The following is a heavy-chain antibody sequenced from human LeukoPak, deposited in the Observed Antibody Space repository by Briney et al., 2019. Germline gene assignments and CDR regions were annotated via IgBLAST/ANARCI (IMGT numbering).Heavy chain of an antibody. J-gene: IGHJ4*02. CDR3: ARSRYSTSFDY. D-gene: IGHD6-13*01. Sequence: SETLSLTCTVSGGSISSYYWSWIRQPPGKGLEWIGYIYYSGSTNYNPSLKSRVTISVDTSKNRFSLKLSSVTAADTAVYYCARSRYSTSFDYWGQGTLVTVSS. CDR1: GGSISSYY. CDR2: IYYSGST. V-gene: IGHV4-59*01.